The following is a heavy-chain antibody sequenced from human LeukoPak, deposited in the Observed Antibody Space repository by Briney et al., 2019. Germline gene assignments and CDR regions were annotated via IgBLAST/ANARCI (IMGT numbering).Heavy chain of an antibody. CDR3: AKDSYYYDSSGYYYPDY. V-gene: IGHV3-30*18. Sequence: GGSLRLSCAASGFTFSNYGMNWVRQAQGKGLEWVAVISYDGSNKYYADSVKGRFTISRDNSKNTLYLQMNSLRAEDTAVYYCAKDSYYYDSSGYYYPDYWGQGTLVTVSS. J-gene: IGHJ4*02. CDR2: ISYDGSNK. CDR1: GFTFSNYG. D-gene: IGHD3-22*01.